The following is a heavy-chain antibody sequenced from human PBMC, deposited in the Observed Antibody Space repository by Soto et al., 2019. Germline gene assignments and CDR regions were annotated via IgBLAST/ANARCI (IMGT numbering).Heavy chain of an antibody. CDR2: VHHSATT. CDR1: GGSISSDGW. D-gene: IGHD6-6*01. V-gene: IGHV4-4*02. Sequence: SETLSLTCAVAGGSISSDGWGMWVRQSPGKGLEWIGEVHHSATTNYNPSLKSRLIISADKSKNQFSLNLSSVTAADTAVYYCARDGSGSSQYYPGPVAYWGPGTLVTVSS. J-gene: IGHJ4*02. CDR3: ARDGSGSSQYYPGPVAY.